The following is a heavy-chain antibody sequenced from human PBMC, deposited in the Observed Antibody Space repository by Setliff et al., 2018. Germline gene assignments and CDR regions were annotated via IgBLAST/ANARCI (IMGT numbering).Heavy chain of an antibody. CDR3: ARHLLVQGTYHFDY. V-gene: IGHV4-34*01. CDR1: GESFSNNY. Sequence: SETLSLTCSVYGESFSNNYWSWIRQPPGKGLEWIGESNHSGNTTNHPSLKSRLTMSVDTSKNQSSLKLTSMTAADTAVYFCARHLLVQGTYHFDYWGQGSPVTVSS. D-gene: IGHD3-10*01. CDR2: SNHSGNT. J-gene: IGHJ4*02.